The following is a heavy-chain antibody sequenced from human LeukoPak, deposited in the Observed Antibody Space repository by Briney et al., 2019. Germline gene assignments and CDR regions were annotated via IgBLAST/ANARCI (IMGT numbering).Heavy chain of an antibody. CDR3: TKSDGYGLIRI. V-gene: IGHV4-39*07. J-gene: IGHJ3*02. Sequence: PSETLSLTCSVSGDSIIGYYWGWIRQPPGKGLEWFGNIYYTGNTYYNSSLKSRVTISLDTSKNQFSLKVISMTAADTAAYYCTKSDGYGLIRICGRGTMVTVSS. CDR2: IYYTGNT. CDR1: GDSIIGYY. D-gene: IGHD3-10*01.